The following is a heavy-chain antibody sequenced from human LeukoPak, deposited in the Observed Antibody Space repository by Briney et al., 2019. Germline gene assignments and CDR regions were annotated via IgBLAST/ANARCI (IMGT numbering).Heavy chain of an antibody. J-gene: IGHJ6*03. D-gene: IGHD5-12*01. V-gene: IGHV4-38-2*02. CDR2: IYHSGST. Sequence: SETLSLTCTVSGYSISSGYYWGWIRQPPGKGLEWIGSIYHSGSTYYNPSLKSRVTISVDTSKNQFSLKLSSVTAADTAVYYCARDNSGSNYYYYYMDVWGKGTTVTVSS. CDR3: ARDNSGSNYYYYYMDV. CDR1: GYSISSGYY.